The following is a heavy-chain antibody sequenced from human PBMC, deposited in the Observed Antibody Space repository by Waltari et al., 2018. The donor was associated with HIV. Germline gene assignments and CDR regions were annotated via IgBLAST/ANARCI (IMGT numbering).Heavy chain of an antibody. D-gene: IGHD2-21*02. J-gene: IGHJ4*02. Sequence: QVQLVESGGGVVQPGRSLRLSCAASGFTFSSYAMHWVRQAPGKGLEWVAGISYDGSNKYYADSVKGRFTISRDNSKNTLYLQMNSLRAEDTAVYYCAREQVTRLDYWGQGTLVTVSS. CDR1: GFTFSSYA. CDR3: AREQVTRLDY. V-gene: IGHV3-30*04. CDR2: ISYDGSNK.